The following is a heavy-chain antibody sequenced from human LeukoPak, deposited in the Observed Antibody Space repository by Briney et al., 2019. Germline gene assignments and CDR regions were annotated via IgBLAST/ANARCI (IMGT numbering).Heavy chain of an antibody. CDR1: GGSISGYY. V-gene: IGHV4-59*08. D-gene: IGHD3-3*01. J-gene: IGHJ4*02. Sequence: SETLSLTCAVSGGSISGYYWIWIRQPPGKGLEWIGYIYYSGITNYNPSLKSRVTISVDTSKNQFSLKLSSVTAADTAVYFCARHLYDYYFDYWGQGTLVTVSS. CDR3: ARHLYDYYFDY. CDR2: IYYSGIT.